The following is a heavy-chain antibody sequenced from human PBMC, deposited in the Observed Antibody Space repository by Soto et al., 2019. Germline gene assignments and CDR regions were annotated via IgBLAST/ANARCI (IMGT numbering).Heavy chain of an antibody. Sequence: SETLSLTCTVSGGSFTSYYWSWIRQPPGKGLEWIGYIYYSGSTKYNPPLESRVTISLDTSENQFSLKLSSVTAADTAVYYCASVKNWNDFDYWGQGTLVTVSS. D-gene: IGHD1-1*01. CDR1: GGSFTSYY. V-gene: IGHV4-59*01. J-gene: IGHJ4*02. CDR3: ASVKNWNDFDY. CDR2: IYYSGST.